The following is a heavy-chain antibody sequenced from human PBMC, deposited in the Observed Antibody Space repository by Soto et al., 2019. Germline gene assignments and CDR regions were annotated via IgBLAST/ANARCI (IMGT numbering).Heavy chain of an antibody. CDR2: TYYRSKWYN. Sequence: SQTLSLTCAISGDSVSSNSAAWNWIRQSPSRGLEWLGRTYYRSKWYNDYVVSVKSRITINPDTSKNQFSLQLNSVTPEDTAVYHCARDCYGDYGGYYYYYGMDVWGQGTTVTVSS. CDR3: ARDCYGDYGGYYYYYGMDV. CDR1: GDSVSSNSAA. V-gene: IGHV6-1*01. J-gene: IGHJ6*02. D-gene: IGHD4-17*01.